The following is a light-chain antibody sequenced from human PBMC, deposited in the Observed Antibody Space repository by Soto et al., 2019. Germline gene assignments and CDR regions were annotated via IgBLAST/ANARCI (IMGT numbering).Light chain of an antibody. CDR3: QQYGSSPLT. CDR1: QSVSSNY. CDR2: GAS. V-gene: IGKV3-20*01. J-gene: IGKJ4*01. Sequence: EIVLTQSPGTLSLSPGERAALSCGASQSVSSNYLAWYQQKPGQSPRLVIYGASSRATGIPDRLSGSGSGTDFTLTISGLAPEDFAVYYCQQYGSSPLTFGGGTKVEIK.